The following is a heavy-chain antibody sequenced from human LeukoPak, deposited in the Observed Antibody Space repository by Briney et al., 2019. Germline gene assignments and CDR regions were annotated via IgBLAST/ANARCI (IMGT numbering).Heavy chain of an antibody. CDR1: GFTFSSYA. V-gene: IGHV3-23*01. D-gene: IGHD4-17*01. CDR3: AKGGSLTTVTHFDY. Sequence: AGGSLRLSCAASGFTFSSYAMSWVRQAPGKGLEWVSAISGSGGSTYYADSVKGRFTISRDNSKNTLYLQMNSLRAEDTAVYYCAKGGSLTTVTHFDYWGQGTLVTVSS. J-gene: IGHJ4*02. CDR2: ISGSGGST.